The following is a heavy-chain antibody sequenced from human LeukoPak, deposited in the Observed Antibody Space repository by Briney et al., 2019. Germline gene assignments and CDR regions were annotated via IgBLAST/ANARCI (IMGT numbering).Heavy chain of an antibody. CDR1: GGSISSGSYY. V-gene: IGHV4-61*02. D-gene: IGHD3-10*01. CDR3: ARDQYYYGSGSYFKYYYYYMDV. J-gene: IGHJ6*03. Sequence: PSQTLSLTCTVSGGSISSGSYYWSWIRQPAGKGLEWIGRIYTSGSTNDNPSLKSRITISVDTSKNQFALKLSSVTAADTAVYYCARDQYYYGSGSYFKYYYYYMDVWGKGTTVTVSS. CDR2: IYTSGST.